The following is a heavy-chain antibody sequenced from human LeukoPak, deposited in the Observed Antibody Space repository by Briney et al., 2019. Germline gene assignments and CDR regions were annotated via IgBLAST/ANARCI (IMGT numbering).Heavy chain of an antibody. Sequence: SVKVSCKASGGTFSSYTISWVRQAPGQGREWMGRIIPILGIANYAQKFQGRVTITADKSTSTAYMELSSLRSEDTALYYCARYENYYDSSGYYLLRDWGQATLVTVSS. CDR3: ARYENYYDSSGYYLLRD. V-gene: IGHV1-69*02. CDR1: GGTFSSYT. CDR2: IIPILGIA. J-gene: IGHJ4*02. D-gene: IGHD3-22*01.